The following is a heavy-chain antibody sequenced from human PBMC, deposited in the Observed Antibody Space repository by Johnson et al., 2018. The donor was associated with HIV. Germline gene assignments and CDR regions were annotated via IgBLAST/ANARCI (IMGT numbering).Heavy chain of an antibody. CDR2: IYNDGSRT. CDR3: AKVDCGGDTCAGYDPFDL. J-gene: IGHJ3*01. CDR1: GFAFRTYW. Sequence: VQLVESGGGVVQPGGSLRLSCAASGFAFRTYWMVWVRQVPGKRPVWVARIYNDGSRTTYADSVRGRFTISRDNAKYTVDLQMNSLRVEDTAVYYGAKVDCGGDTCAGYDPFDLWGQGTLVTVSS. V-gene: IGHV3-74*03. D-gene: IGHD2-21*01.